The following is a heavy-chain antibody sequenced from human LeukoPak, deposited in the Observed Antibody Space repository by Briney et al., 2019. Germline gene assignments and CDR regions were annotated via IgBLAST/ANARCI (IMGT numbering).Heavy chain of an antibody. CDR1: GFTFSFYP. J-gene: IGHJ2*01. D-gene: IGHD4-17*01. V-gene: IGHV3-30-3*01. CDR3: AKGMGTTVTRPPYWYFDL. CDR2: ISYDGSNK. Sequence: PGGSLRLSCAVSGFTFSFYPMQWVRQAPGRGLEWVAVISYDGSNKYYADSVKGRFTISRDNSNNTLSLRMNRLRVEDTAVYYCAKGMGTTVTRPPYWYFDLWGRGTLVTVSS.